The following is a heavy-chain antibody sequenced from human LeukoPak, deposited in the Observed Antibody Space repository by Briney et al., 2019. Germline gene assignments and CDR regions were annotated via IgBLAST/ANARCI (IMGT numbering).Heavy chain of an antibody. CDR2: ISYDGSNK. CDR1: GFTFSSYG. J-gene: IGHJ4*02. CDR3: AKDRREGYYFDY. Sequence: GGSLRLSCAASGFTFSSYGMHWVRQAPGKGLEWVAVISYDGSNKYYADSVKGRFTISRDNSKNTPYLQMNSLRAEDTAVYYCAKDRREGYYFDYWGQGTLVTVSS. V-gene: IGHV3-30*18.